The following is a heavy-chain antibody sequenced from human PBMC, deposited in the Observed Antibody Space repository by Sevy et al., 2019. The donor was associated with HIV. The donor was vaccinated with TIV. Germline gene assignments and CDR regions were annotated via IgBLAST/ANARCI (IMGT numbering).Heavy chain of an antibody. CDR1: GFTFSSYG. CDR3: AKRRVQSGLSGGGANYGWDV. V-gene: IGHV3-30*18. D-gene: IGHD2-8*02. CDR2: ISYDGSNK. Sequence: GGSLRLSCAASGFTFSSYGMHWVRQAPGKGLEWVAVISYDGSNKYYAYSVKGRFTISRDNSKNTLYLQMNSLRAEDTAVYYCAKRRVQSGLSGGGANYGWDVCGQGTTVTVSS. J-gene: IGHJ6*02.